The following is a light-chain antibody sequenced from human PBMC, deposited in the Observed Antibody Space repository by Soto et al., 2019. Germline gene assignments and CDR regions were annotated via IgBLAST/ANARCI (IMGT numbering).Light chain of an antibody. CDR3: QQYGSSLSIT. J-gene: IGKJ5*01. CDR2: GTS. V-gene: IGKV3-15*01. Sequence: EIVMTQSPANVSASPGERAELSCRASQSVGSRVAWYQQKSGQPPRLLIYGTSTRANGIPARFSGSGSGTDFSLTISRLEPEDVAVYYCQQYGSSLSITFGQGTRLEIK. CDR1: QSVGSR.